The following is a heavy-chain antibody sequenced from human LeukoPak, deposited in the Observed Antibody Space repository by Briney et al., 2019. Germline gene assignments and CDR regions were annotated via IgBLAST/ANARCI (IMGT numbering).Heavy chain of an antibody. V-gene: IGHV4-59*01. CDR2: IYYSGST. J-gene: IGHJ4*02. Sequence: PSETLSLTCTVSGGSISSYYWSWIRQPPGKGLEWIGYIYYSGSTNYNPSLKSRVTISVDTSKNQFSLKLSSVTAADTAVYYCARGILTGLDYFDYWGQGTLVTVSS. CDR1: GGSISSYY. CDR3: ARGILTGLDYFDY. D-gene: IGHD3-9*01.